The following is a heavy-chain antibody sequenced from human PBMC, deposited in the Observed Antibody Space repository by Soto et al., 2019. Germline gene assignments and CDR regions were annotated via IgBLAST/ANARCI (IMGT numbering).Heavy chain of an antibody. V-gene: IGHV3-49*03. Sequence: GGSLRLSCTASGFTFGDYAMSWFRQAPGKGLEWVGFIRSKAYGGTTEYAASVKGRFTISRDDSKSIAYLQMNSLKTEDTAVYYCTRACSSTSCYVNYWGQGTLVTVSS. CDR2: IRSKAYGGTT. CDR1: GFTFGDYA. CDR3: TRACSSTSCYVNY. J-gene: IGHJ4*02. D-gene: IGHD2-2*01.